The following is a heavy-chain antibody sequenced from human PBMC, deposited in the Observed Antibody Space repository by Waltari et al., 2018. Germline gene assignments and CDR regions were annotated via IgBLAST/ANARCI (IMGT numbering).Heavy chain of an antibody. CDR3: ATNRPLDI. Sequence: EVQLVETGGGLIQPGGSLRLSCAASGFPVSSNYMNWVRQAPGKGLEWVSIFYSGGSTFYADSVKGRFTISRDKSKNTLYLQMNSLRAEDTAVYYCATNRPLDIWGQGTMVTVSS. CDR1: GFPVSSNY. V-gene: IGHV3-53*02. CDR2: FYSGGST. J-gene: IGHJ3*02.